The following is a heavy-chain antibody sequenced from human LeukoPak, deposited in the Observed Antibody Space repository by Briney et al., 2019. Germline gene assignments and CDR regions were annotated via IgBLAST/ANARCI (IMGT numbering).Heavy chain of an antibody. D-gene: IGHD3-22*01. CDR2: ITWGRDNL. CDR3: ARGRFYLDNSGYSSFYY. J-gene: IGHJ4*02. Sequence: GGSLRLSCAVSGFIFDDYAMHWVRQAPGKGLEWVSGITWGRDNLAYAASVKGRFTISRDNRKNLLHLQMNSLRPDDSAVYYCARGRFYLDNSGYSSFYYWGQGTLVTVSS. CDR1: GFIFDDYA. V-gene: IGHV3-9*01.